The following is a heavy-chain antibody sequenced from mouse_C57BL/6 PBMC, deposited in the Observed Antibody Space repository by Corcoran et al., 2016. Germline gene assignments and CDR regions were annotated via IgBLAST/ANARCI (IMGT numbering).Heavy chain of an antibody. V-gene: IGHV1-26*01. CDR2: INTNNGGT. Sequence: EVQLQQSGPELVKPGASVKISCKASGYTFTDYYMNWVKQSHGKSLEWIGDINTNNGGTSYNQKFKGKATLTVDKSSSTAYMELRSLTSEDSAVYYCARKGDGYYPYYFDYWGQGTTLTVSS. CDR3: ARKGDGYYPYYFDY. J-gene: IGHJ2*01. D-gene: IGHD2-3*01. CDR1: GYTFTDYY.